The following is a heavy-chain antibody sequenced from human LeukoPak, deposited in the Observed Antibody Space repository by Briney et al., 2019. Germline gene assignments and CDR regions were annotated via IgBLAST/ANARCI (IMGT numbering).Heavy chain of an antibody. Sequence: ASVKVSCTASGYTFTSYGISWVRQAPGQGLEWMGWISGYNGNTKYAQKFQGRVIMTTDTSTTTAYMELGSLRSDDTAVYYCARHSGSYAFDYWGQGTLVTVSS. CDR1: GYTFTSYG. V-gene: IGHV1-18*01. D-gene: IGHD1-26*01. J-gene: IGHJ4*02. CDR3: ARHSGSYAFDY. CDR2: ISGYNGNT.